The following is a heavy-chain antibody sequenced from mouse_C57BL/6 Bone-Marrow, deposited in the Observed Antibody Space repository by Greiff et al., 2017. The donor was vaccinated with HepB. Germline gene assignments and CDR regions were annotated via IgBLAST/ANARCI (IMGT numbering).Heavy chain of an antibody. Sequence: VKLMESGAELVKPGASVKMSCKASGYTFTSYWMHWVKQRPGQGLEWIGYINPSSGYTKYNQKFKDKATLTADKSSSTAYMQLSSLTYEDSAVYYCARERDYYGSSYSWFAYWGQGTLVTVSA. CDR2: INPSSGYT. D-gene: IGHD1-1*01. CDR3: ARERDYYGSSYSWFAY. V-gene: IGHV1-7*01. CDR1: GYTFTSYW. J-gene: IGHJ3*01.